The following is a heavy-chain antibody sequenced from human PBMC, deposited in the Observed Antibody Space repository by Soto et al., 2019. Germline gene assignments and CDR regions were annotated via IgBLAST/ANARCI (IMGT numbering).Heavy chain of an antibody. CDR1: GDTFNFYS. Sequence: QVQLVQSGAEVKRPGSSVKVSCKASGDTFNFYSINWVRQAPGLGLEWMGRVNPIVSMSNYAQKFQGRVTMTADKSTSTAYMELSNLRSEDTAIYYGASSYGSGYRAFDYWGQGALVTVSS. D-gene: IGHD3-10*01. J-gene: IGHJ4*02. V-gene: IGHV1-69*02. CDR3: ASSYGSGYRAFDY. CDR2: VNPIVSMS.